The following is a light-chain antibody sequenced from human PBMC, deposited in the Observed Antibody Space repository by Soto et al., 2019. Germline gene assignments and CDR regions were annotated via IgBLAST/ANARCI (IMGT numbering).Light chain of an antibody. V-gene: IGKV4-1*01. CDR2: WAS. J-gene: IGKJ4*01. Sequence: DIVMTQSPDSLAVSLGERATFNCKSSQSVLYSSNNKNYLAWYHQKPGQPPKLLIYWASTRESGVPDRFSGSGSGTDFTLTISSLQAEDVAVYYCQQYYSTPLTFGGGTKVEIK. CDR1: QSVLYSSNNKNY. CDR3: QQYYSTPLT.